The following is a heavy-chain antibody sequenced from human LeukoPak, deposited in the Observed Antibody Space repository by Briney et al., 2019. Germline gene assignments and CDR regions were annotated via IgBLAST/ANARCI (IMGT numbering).Heavy chain of an antibody. J-gene: IGHJ4*02. Sequence: ASVKVSCKASGYTFTGYYMHWVRQAPGQGLEWMGWINPNSGGTNYAQKFQGRVTMTRDTSISTAYMELSRLRSDDTAVYYCARVGEGDYDSSGYYYFDYWGQGTLVTVSS. D-gene: IGHD3-22*01. CDR3: ARVGEGDYDSSGYYYFDY. V-gene: IGHV1-2*02. CDR2: INPNSGGT. CDR1: GYTFTGYY.